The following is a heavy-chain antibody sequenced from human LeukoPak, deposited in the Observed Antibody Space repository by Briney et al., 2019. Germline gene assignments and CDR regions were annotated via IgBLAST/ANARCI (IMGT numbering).Heavy chain of an antibody. CDR2: ISAYNGNT. D-gene: IGHD1-26*01. J-gene: IGHJ3*02. CDR1: GYTFTSYG. V-gene: IGHV1-18*01. CDR3: ARERKEWELLPRDGAFDI. Sequence: ASVKVSCKASGYTFTSYGISWVRQAPGQGLEWMGWISAYNGNTNYAQKLQGRVTMTTDTSTSTAYMELRSLRSEDTAVYYCARERKEWELLPRDGAFDIWGQGTMVTVSS.